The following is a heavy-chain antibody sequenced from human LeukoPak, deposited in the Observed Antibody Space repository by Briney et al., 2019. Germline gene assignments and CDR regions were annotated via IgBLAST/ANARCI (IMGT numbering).Heavy chain of an antibody. Sequence: SYDGSNKYHADSVKGRFTISRDNSKNTLYLQMNSLRAEDTAVYYCARDRLWFGELYIFDYWGQGTLVTVSS. CDR2: SYDGSNK. J-gene: IGHJ4*02. V-gene: IGHV3-30-3*01. D-gene: IGHD3-10*01. CDR3: ARDRLWFGELYIFDY.